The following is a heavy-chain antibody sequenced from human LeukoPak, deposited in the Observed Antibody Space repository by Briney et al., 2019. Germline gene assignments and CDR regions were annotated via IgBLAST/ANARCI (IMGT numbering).Heavy chain of an antibody. D-gene: IGHD3-22*01. Sequence: PSETLSLTCSVSGGYISSYYGSWIRQPTGQGLEGIGYISYCGCTNYNPSLKSRVPISVNTSKNQFSLKLSSVTAADTAVYYCARGGNYSDSSGFRYFDSWGQGTLVTVSS. J-gene: IGHJ4*02. CDR2: ISYCGCT. CDR3: ARGGNYSDSSGFRYFDS. CDR1: GGYISSYY. V-gene: IGHV4-59*08.